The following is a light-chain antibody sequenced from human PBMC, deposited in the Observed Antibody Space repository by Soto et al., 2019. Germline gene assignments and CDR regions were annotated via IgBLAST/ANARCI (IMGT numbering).Light chain of an antibody. Sequence: EIVLTQSPATLSLSPGERATLSCRASQSVSSYLAWYQQKPGQAPRLLIYDASNRATGIPARFSGSGSGTDFTLTISSLEPEDFAVYYRHQRQSWPRTFGQGTTVDIK. J-gene: IGKJ1*01. CDR1: QSVSSY. V-gene: IGKV3-11*01. CDR3: HQRQSWPRT. CDR2: DAS.